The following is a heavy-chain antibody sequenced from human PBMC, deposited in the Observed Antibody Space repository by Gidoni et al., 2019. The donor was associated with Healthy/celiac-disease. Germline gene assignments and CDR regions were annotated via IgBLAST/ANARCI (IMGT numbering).Heavy chain of an antibody. CDR2: ISYSGGT. J-gene: IGHJ4*02. CDR3: ARSGYCSGGSCYSGYYFDY. V-gene: IGHV4-30-4*01. Sequence: QVQLQESGPGLVKPSQTLSLTCTVSGGSISSDDYYWTWIRQPPGKGLEWLGYISYSGGTYYNPSLESRVAISEDTSKNQFSLKLNSVTAADTAVYYCARSGYCSGGSCYSGYYFDYWGQGTLVAVSS. D-gene: IGHD2-15*01. CDR1: GGSISSDDYY.